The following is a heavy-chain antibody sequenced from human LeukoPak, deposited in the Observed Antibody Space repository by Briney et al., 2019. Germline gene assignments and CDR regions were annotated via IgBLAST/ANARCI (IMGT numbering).Heavy chain of an antibody. CDR1: GGSISSYY. Sequence: SETLSLTCTVSGGSISSYYWSWIRQPPGKGLEWIGYIYYSGSTNYNPSLKSRVTISVDTSKNQFSLKLSSVTAADTAVYYCARQATPSLPERDTSAYNPLDFRGQGILVTVSS. J-gene: IGHJ4*02. CDR3: ARQATPSLPERDTSAYNPLDF. V-gene: IGHV4-59*08. CDR2: IYYSGST. D-gene: IGHD3-22*01.